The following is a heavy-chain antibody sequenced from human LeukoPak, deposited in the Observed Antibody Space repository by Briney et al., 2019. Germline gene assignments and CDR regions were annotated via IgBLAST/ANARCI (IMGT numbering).Heavy chain of an antibody. Sequence: GGSLRLSCAASGFTFSSYAMTWVRQAPGKGLEWVSGITGTGDNTYYADSVKGRFTISRDNSKNTLYLQMDSLRAEDTAVYYCSSRLFDWGQGTLVTVSS. CDR3: SSRLFD. J-gene: IGHJ4*02. CDR2: ITGTGDNT. V-gene: IGHV3-23*01. CDR1: GFTFSSYA. D-gene: IGHD6-25*01.